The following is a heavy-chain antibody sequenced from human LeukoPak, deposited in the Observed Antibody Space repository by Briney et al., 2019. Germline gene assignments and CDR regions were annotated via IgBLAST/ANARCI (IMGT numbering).Heavy chain of an antibody. CDR1: GFTFSSYE. J-gene: IGHJ6*02. CDR2: ISNSGSTI. V-gene: IGHV3-48*03. Sequence: GGSLRLSCAASGFTFSSYEMNWVRQAPGKGLEWVSYISNSGSTIYYADSVKGRFTISRDNAKNSLYLQMNSLRAEDTAVYYCAREAWFGEAYYYYGMDVWGQGTTVTVSS. D-gene: IGHD3-10*01. CDR3: AREAWFGEAYYYYGMDV.